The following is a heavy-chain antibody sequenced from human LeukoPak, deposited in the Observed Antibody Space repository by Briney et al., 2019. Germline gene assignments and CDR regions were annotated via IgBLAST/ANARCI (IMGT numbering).Heavy chain of an antibody. J-gene: IGHJ5*02. D-gene: IGHD1-26*01. CDR3: ARGGSGGCRLGPTCAFDP. CDR2: TYYRSKWSN. Sequence: SQTLSLTCAISGDXFSSNSGAWNWIRQSPSRGLEWLGRTYYRSKWSNDYAVSVRSRITINADTSKNQCSLQLNSVTPEDTAVYYCARGGSGGCRLGPTCAFDPWGQGTLVTVSA. V-gene: IGHV6-1*01. CDR1: GDXFSSNSGA.